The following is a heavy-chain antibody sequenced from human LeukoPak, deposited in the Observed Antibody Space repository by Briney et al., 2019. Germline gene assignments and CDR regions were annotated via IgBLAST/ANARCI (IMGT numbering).Heavy chain of an antibody. J-gene: IGHJ4*02. CDR3: TTDSGYYGSGSFTY. Sequence: GGSLRLSCAASGFTFSNAWMSWVRQAPGKGLEWVGRIKSKTDGGTTDYAAPVKGRFTISRDDSKNTLYLQMNSLKTEDTAVYYCTTDSGYYGSGSFTYWGQGTLVTASS. D-gene: IGHD3-10*01. CDR2: IKSKTDGGTT. V-gene: IGHV3-15*01. CDR1: GFTFSNAW.